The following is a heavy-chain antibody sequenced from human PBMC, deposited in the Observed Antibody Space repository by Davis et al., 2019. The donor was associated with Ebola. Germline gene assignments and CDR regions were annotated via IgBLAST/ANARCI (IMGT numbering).Heavy chain of an antibody. V-gene: IGHV3-73*01. CDR2: IRSKANSYAT. J-gene: IGHJ4*02. CDR1: GFTFSGSA. D-gene: IGHD4-17*01. Sequence: GESLKISCAASGFTFSGSAMHWVRQASGKGLEWVGRIRSKANSYATAYAASVKGRFTISSDDSKNTAYLQMNSLKTEDTAVYYCTTTTVTSDYWGQGTLVTVSS. CDR3: TTTTVTSDY.